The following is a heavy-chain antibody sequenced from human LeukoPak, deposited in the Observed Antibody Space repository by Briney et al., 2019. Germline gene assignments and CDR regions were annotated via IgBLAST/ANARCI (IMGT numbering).Heavy chain of an antibody. CDR3: AKDRSVGTGSGWFYYFDY. CDR1: GFTFSSYG. D-gene: IGHD6-19*01. J-gene: IGHJ4*02. V-gene: IGHV3-30*02. CDR2: IRYDASNQ. Sequence: GGSLRLSCAASGFTFSSYGMHWVRQAPGKGLEWVTFIRYDASNQYYAASVKGRFTISRDNPKSTLYLQLNSLRAEDTAVYYCAKDRSVGTGSGWFYYFDYWGQGTLVTVSS.